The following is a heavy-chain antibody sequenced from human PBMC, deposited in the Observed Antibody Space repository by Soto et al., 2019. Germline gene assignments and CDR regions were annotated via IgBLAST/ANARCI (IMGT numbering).Heavy chain of an antibody. CDR3: AKDPDPYYDSSGYYYY. CDR2: ISYDGSNK. Sequence: LRLSCAASGFTFSSYGMHWVRQAPVKGLEWVAVISYDGSNKYYADSVKGRFTISRDNSKNTLYLQMNSLRAEDTAVYYCAKDPDPYYDSSGYYYYWGQGTLVTVSS. D-gene: IGHD3-22*01. J-gene: IGHJ4*02. V-gene: IGHV3-30*18. CDR1: GFTFSSYG.